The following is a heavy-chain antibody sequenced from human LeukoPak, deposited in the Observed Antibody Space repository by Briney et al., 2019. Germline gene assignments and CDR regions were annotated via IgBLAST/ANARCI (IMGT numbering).Heavy chain of an antibody. CDR2: ISAYNGNT. V-gene: IGHV1-18*01. CDR3: ARAIGSGSSAWFDP. D-gene: IGHD3-10*01. CDR1: GYTFTSYG. Sequence: GASVKVSCKASGYTFTSYGISWVRQAPGQGLEWMGWISAYNGNTNYAQKLHGRVTMTTDTSTRTAYLELRSLRSDDTAVYYCARAIGSGSSAWFDPWGQGTLVTVSS. J-gene: IGHJ5*02.